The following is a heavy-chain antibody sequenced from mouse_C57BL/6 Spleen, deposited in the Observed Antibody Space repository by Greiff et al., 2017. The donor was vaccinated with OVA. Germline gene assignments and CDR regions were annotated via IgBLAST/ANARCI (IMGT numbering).Heavy chain of an antibody. V-gene: IGHV1-80*01. CDR1: GYAFSSYW. Sequence: LEESGAELVKPGASVKISCKASGYAFSSYWMNWVQQRPGKGLEWIGLIYPGDGDTNYNGKFKGKATLTADKSSSTAYMQLSSLTSEDAAVYYCARSWDVTDDWGQGTTLTVSS. CDR2: IYPGDGDT. D-gene: IGHD4-1*01. J-gene: IGHJ2*01. CDR3: ARSWDVTDD.